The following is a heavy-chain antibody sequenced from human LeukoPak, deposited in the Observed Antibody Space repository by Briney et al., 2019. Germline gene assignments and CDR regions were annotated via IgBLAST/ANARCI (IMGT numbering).Heavy chain of an antibody. CDR3: ARLGASGGHYHDY. J-gene: IGHJ4*02. D-gene: IGHD3-10*01. V-gene: IGHV4-4*02. CDR1: GGSISSHNW. CDR2: VSYRGST. Sequence: SETLSLTCAVSGGSISSHNWWSWVRQPPGKGLEWIGYVSYRGSTNYNPSLKSRVTISIDTSKNQFSLKLNSLTAADTAMYYCARLGASGGHYHDYWGQGTLVTVSS.